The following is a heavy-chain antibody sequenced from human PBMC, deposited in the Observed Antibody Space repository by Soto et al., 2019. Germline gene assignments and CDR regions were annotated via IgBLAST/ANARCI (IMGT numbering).Heavy chain of an antibody. D-gene: IGHD2-15*01. CDR3: ARTRTTAWWTDAFDI. J-gene: IGHJ3*02. Sequence: QVQLVQSGAEVKKPGSSVKVSCKASGGTFSSYTISWVRQAPGQGLEWMGRIIPILGIANYAQKFQGRVTSTADKSTSKAYMELSSLRSEDTAVYYCARTRTTAWWTDAFDIWGQGTMVTVSS. CDR2: IIPILGIA. CDR1: GGTFSSYT. V-gene: IGHV1-69*02.